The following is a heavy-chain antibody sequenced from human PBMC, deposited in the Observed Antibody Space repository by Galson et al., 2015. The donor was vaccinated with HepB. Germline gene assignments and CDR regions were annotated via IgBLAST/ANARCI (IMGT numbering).Heavy chain of an antibody. Sequence: SLRLSCAASGFTFSTYGMHWVRQAPGKGLEWVAVISSDASKKYYADSVKGRFTISRDNSRNILYLQMNGLRPDDTAVYFCAKGAMFRDFDYWGQGTLVPVSS. CDR3: AKGAMFRDFDY. CDR1: GFTFSTYG. J-gene: IGHJ4*02. CDR2: ISSDASKK. D-gene: IGHD3-10*02. V-gene: IGHV3-30*18.